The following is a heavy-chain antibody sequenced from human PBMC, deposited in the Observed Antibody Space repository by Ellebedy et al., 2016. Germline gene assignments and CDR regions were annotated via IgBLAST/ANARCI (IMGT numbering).Heavy chain of an antibody. D-gene: IGHD3-16*02. CDR3: ARDLGGFLGFDS. CDR2: ISGSAIST. V-gene: IGHV3-23*01. J-gene: IGHJ4*02. CDR1: GFIFKNHA. Sequence: GGSLRLSCAASGFIFKNHAISWVRQAPGKGLEWVSTISGSAISTYYTDSVKGRFTISIDESKNTVFLQMNSLRAEDTATYYCARDLGGFLGFDSWGQGTVVTVSS.